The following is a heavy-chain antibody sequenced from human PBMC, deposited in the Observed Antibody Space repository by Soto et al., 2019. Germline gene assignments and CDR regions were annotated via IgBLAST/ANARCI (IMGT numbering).Heavy chain of an antibody. CDR1: GYTFTSYA. Sequence: QVQLVQSGAEVKKPGASVKVSCKVSGYTFTSYAMHWVRQAPGQRLEWMGWINTGNGKPKYSQNFQGRVTITRDTFASTAYMELSSLRSEDTAVYYCARATTYYDFCSGYLDIWGQGTMVTVSS. CDR2: INTGNGKP. J-gene: IGHJ3*02. CDR3: ARATTYYDFCSGYLDI. D-gene: IGHD3-3*01. V-gene: IGHV1-3*04.